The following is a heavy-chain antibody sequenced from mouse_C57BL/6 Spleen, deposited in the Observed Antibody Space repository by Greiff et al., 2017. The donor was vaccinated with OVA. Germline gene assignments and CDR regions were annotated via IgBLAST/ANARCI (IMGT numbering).Heavy chain of an antibody. D-gene: IGHD2-3*01. CDR2: ISSGGSYT. CDR3: ARGGLLRFCFDY. V-gene: IGHV5-6*01. Sequence: EVHLVESGGDLVKPGGSLKLSCAASGFTFSSYGMSWVRQTPDKRLEWVATISSGGSYTYYPDSVKGRFTISRDNAKNTLYLQMSSLKSEDTAMYYCARGGLLRFCFDYWGQGTTLTVSS. CDR1: GFTFSSYG. J-gene: IGHJ2*01.